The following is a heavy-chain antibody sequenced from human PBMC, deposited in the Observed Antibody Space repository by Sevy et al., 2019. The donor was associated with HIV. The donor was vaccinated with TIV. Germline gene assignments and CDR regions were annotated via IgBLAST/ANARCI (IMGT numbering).Heavy chain of an antibody. CDR3: ARDVEYSSSKVDY. D-gene: IGHD6-6*01. J-gene: IGHJ4*02. CDR2: ISSSSSYI. CDR1: GFTFSSYS. Sequence: GGSLRLSCAASGFTFSSYSMNWVSQAPGKGLEWVSSISSSSSYIYYADSVKGRFTISRDNAKNSLYLQMNSLRAEDTAVYYCARDVEYSSSKVDYWGQGTLVTVSS. V-gene: IGHV3-21*01.